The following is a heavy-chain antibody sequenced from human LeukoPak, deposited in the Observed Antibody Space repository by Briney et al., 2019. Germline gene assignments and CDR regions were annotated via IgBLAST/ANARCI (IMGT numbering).Heavy chain of an antibody. Sequence: GGSLRLSCTGSGFTFRNYAVSWVRQASGKGLEWVSSMSGYAADTFYAASVKGRFSISRDNSKNTLYLQMNSLRAEDAALYYCASTRRYSSTWDLGFFESWGQGNVVTVSS. D-gene: IGHD6-13*01. CDR3: ASTRRYSSTWDLGFFES. CDR2: MSGYAADT. J-gene: IGHJ4*01. CDR1: GFTFRNYA. V-gene: IGHV3-23*01.